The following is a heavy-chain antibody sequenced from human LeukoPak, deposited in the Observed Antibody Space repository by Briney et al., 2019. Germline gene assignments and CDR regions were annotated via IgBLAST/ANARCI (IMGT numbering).Heavy chain of an antibody. V-gene: IGHV3-48*02. CDR3: ARGSTYYDSSGQVPFDY. J-gene: IGHJ4*02. CDR2: ISSTSTSM. CDR1: GFTFSDYH. Sequence: GGSLRLSCAASGFTFSDYHINWVRQAPGKGLEWLSYISSTSTSMNYADSVRGRFAISRDNAKNSLYLQMNSLRDEDTAVYYCARGSTYYDSSGQVPFDYWGQGTLVTVSS. D-gene: IGHD3-22*01.